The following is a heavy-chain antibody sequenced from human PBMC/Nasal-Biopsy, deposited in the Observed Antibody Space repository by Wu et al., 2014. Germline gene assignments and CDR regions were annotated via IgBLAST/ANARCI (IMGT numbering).Heavy chain of an antibody. Sequence: GAEVKKPGESLRISCKGSGYRFSSYWITWVRQMPGKGLEWMGRIDPGDSSTNYSPSFQGHVTISADKSISTAYLQWRSLKAADSAMYYCARSQESLVGADTPQDDLWGQGTLVTVSS. CDR1: GYRFSSYW. D-gene: IGHD2-15*01. V-gene: IGHV5-10-1*01. CDR2: IDPGDSST. J-gene: IGHJ5*02. CDR3: ARSQESLVGADTPQDDL.